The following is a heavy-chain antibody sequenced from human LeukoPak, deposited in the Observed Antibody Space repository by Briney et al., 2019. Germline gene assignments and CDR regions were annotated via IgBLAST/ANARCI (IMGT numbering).Heavy chain of an antibody. CDR2: INHSGST. Sequence: SETLSLTCAVYGGSFSGYYWSGIRQPPGKGREGIGEINHSGSTNYNPSLKSRVTISVDTSKNQFSLKLSSVTAADTAVYYCARGRYCSGGSCSPLDYWGQGTLVTVSS. CDR3: ARGRYCSGGSCSPLDY. V-gene: IGHV4-34*01. D-gene: IGHD2-15*01. CDR1: GGSFSGYY. J-gene: IGHJ4*02.